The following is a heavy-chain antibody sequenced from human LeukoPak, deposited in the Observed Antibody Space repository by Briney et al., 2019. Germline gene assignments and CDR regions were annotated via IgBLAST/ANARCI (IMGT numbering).Heavy chain of an antibody. D-gene: IGHD6-13*01. CDR2: IYYSGST. J-gene: IGHJ4*02. Sequence: KASETLSLTCTVSGGSISSSSYYWGWIRQPPGKGLEWIGSIYYSGSTYYNPSLKSRVTISVDTSKNQFSLKLSSVTAADTAVYYCARDGVWWGGIAAAGGNDYWGQGTLVTVSS. V-gene: IGHV4-39*07. CDR3: ARDGVWWGGIAAAGGNDY. CDR1: GGSISSSSYY.